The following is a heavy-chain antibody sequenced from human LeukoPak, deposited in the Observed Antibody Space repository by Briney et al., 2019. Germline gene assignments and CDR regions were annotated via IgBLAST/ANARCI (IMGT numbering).Heavy chain of an antibody. CDR3: ARRRDFIDY. Sequence: KPGGSLRLSCAASGFTLSDCYMSWIRQAPGKGLEWVSYSSSSGSTIYYADSVKGRFAISRDNAKNSLYLQMNSLRAEDTAVYYCARRRDFIDYWGQGTLVTVSS. J-gene: IGHJ4*02. CDR2: SSSSGSTI. V-gene: IGHV3-11*01. CDR1: GFTLSDCY. D-gene: IGHD3/OR15-3a*01.